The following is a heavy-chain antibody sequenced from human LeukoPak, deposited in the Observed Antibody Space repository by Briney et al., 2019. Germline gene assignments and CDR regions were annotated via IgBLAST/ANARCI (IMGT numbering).Heavy chain of an antibody. D-gene: IGHD6-13*01. CDR3: AKDKLGAIAAAGLFDY. Sequence: PGGSLRLSCAASGFIFDDYAMHWVRQAPGKGLEWVSGISWNRGSIGYADSVKGRFTISRDNAKNSLYLQMNSLRAEDTALYYCAKDKLGAIAAAGLFDYWGQGTLVTVSS. CDR2: ISWNRGSI. CDR1: GFIFDDYA. V-gene: IGHV3-9*01. J-gene: IGHJ4*02.